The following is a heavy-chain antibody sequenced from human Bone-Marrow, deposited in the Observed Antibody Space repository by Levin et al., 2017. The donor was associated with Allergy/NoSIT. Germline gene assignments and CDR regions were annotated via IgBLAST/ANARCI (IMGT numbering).Heavy chain of an antibody. D-gene: IGHD2-8*01. Sequence: PSETLSLTCTVSGAAISSIRSSYWSWIRQPPGKGLEWIGYMYDSGSTNYNSSLKSRVTISVDKSNNQFSLKLTSVTAADTAVYYCAGHNGWFDYWGQGTLVSVSS. V-gene: IGHV4-61*05. CDR3: AGHNGWFDY. J-gene: IGHJ5*01. CDR2: MYDSGST. CDR1: GAAISSIRSSY.